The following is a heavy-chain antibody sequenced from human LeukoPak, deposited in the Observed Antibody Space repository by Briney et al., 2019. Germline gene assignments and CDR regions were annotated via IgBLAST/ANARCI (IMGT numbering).Heavy chain of an antibody. V-gene: IGHV5-51*01. CDR1: GYNFDTYW. CDR2: IYPGDFNT. CDR3: ARPHYGACDY. J-gene: IGHJ4*02. Sequence: PGESLKISCKGSGYNFDTYWIAWVRQMPGKGLECMGLIYPGDFNTKYSPSFQGQVTISVDKSISTAYPQWSSLKASDTAMYYCARPHYGACDYWGQGTLVTVSS. D-gene: IGHD4-17*01.